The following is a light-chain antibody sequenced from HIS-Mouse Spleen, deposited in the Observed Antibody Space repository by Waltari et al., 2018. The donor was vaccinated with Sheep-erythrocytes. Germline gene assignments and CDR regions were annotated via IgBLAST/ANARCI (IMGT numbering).Light chain of an antibody. Sequence: QSALTQPPSASGSPGQSVTISCTGTSSDVGGYNDVSLYQQHPGKAPKLMIYEVSKRPSGVPDRFSGSKSGNTASLTVSGLQAEDEADYYCSSYAGSNNWVFGGGTKLTVL. CDR2: EVS. CDR1: SSDVGGYND. J-gene: IGLJ3*02. CDR3: SSYAGSNNWV. V-gene: IGLV2-8*01.